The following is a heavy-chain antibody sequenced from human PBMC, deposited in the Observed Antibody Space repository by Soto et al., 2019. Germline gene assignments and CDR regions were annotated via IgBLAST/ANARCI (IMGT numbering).Heavy chain of an antibody. J-gene: IGHJ6*02. Sequence: SLRLSCAASGFTFSSYAMSWVRQAPGKGLEWVSAISGSGGSTYYADSVKGRFTISRDNSKNTLYLQMNSLRAEDTAVYYCAKDAQSSERYYYYGMDVWGQGTTVTVSS. CDR3: AKDAQSSERYYYYGMDV. V-gene: IGHV3-23*01. CDR2: ISGSGGST. D-gene: IGHD6-25*01. CDR1: GFTFSSYA.